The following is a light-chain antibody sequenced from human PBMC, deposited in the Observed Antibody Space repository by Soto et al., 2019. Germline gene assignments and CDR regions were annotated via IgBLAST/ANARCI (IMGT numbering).Light chain of an antibody. CDR2: GAS. J-gene: IGKJ1*01. V-gene: IGKV3-20*01. Sequence: EIVLTQSPGALSSSPGETITLSCRASQSVSSNYLAWYQQKPGQAPRLLVYGASSRATGIPDRFSGSGSGTDFTLTIIRLEPEDFAVYYCQQYGDTMWTFGQGTKVDIX. CDR3: QQYGDTMWT. CDR1: QSVSSNY.